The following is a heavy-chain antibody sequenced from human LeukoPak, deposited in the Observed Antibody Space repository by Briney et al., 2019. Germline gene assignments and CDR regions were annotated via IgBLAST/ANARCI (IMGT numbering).Heavy chain of an antibody. V-gene: IGHV4-38-2*02. D-gene: IGHD3-9*01. Sequence: PSEALSLTCTVSGYSISSGYYWGWIRQPPGRGLEWIGSIYHSGRTFYNPSLKSRVTISVDTSKNQFSLKLTSVTAADTAVYYCARAHPLYDILTGYSYYFDYWGQGTLVTVSS. CDR3: ARAHPLYDILTGYSYYFDY. J-gene: IGHJ4*02. CDR1: GYSISSGYY. CDR2: IYHSGRT.